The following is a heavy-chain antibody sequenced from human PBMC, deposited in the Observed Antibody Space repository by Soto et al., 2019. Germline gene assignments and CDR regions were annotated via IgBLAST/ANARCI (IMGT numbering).Heavy chain of an antibody. CDR2: IYYTGTT. CDR3: ARADTSRGWYTIFDY. J-gene: IGHJ4*02. D-gene: IGHD6-19*01. Sequence: QVQLQESGPGLVKPSETLSLTCTVSGDSISSYYWSWIRQPPGKGLEWIGDIYYTGTTKYKPSVKSRVTRSIDASTRQFSLKLSSVTVADTAVYFCARADTSRGWYTIFDYWGQGTLVTVSS. V-gene: IGHV4-59*01. CDR1: GDSISSYY.